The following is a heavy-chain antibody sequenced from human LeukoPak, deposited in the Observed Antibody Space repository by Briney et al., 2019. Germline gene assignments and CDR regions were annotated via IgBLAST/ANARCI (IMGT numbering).Heavy chain of an antibody. V-gene: IGHV3-21*03. D-gene: IGHD2-2*01. J-gene: IGHJ5*02. CDR1: GFTLRKYD. CDR3: ARADCSSSTCYLRRSWFDP. Sequence: GGSLRLFWDPPGFTLRKYDINWAPQAPGKGLGWVSSISTGSRYIYYKDSVRGRFTSSRDDAKDSLYLEMNSLRAEDTAVYYCARADCSSSTCYLRRSWFDPWGQGTLVTVS. CDR2: ISTGSRYI.